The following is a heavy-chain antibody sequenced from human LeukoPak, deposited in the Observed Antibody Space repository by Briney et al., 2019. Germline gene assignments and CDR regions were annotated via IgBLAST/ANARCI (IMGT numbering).Heavy chain of an antibody. V-gene: IGHV4-4*07. Sequence: SETLSLTCTVSGGSISSYYWSWIRQPAGKGLEWIGRIYTSGSTNYNPSLKSRVTMSVDTSKNQFSLKLSSVTAADTAVYYCARGRLSYYDFWSGRYNWFDPWGQGTLVTVSS. J-gene: IGHJ5*02. CDR2: IYTSGST. CDR1: GGSISSYY. D-gene: IGHD3-3*01. CDR3: ARGRLSYYDFWSGRYNWFDP.